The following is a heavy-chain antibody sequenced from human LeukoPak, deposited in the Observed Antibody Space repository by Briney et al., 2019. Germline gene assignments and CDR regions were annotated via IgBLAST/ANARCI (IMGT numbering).Heavy chain of an antibody. Sequence: GGSLRLSCAASGFTFSRYWMTWVRQAPGKGLEWVANINQDRSEIYYMDSVKGRFTISRVNAKNSLYLQMNSLRAEDTAVYYCARGGYYGSGRYYFDSWGQGTLVTVSS. V-gene: IGHV3-7*01. D-gene: IGHD3-3*01. J-gene: IGHJ4*02. CDR1: GFTFSRYW. CDR2: INQDRSEI. CDR3: ARGGYYGSGRYYFDS.